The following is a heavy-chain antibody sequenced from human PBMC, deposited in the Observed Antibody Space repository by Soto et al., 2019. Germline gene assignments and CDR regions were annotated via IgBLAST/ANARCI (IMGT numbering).Heavy chain of an antibody. CDR1: GFTFSDYY. Sequence: VQLVESGGGLVKPGGSLRLSCAASGFTFSDYYMSWVRQAPGKGLEWLSFISNRGTYTNYADSVKDRFTISRDNGKSSLDLHMSSLRAEDTAVYYCARSEDTALAPSHDYWGQGTLVTVSS. CDR2: ISNRGTYT. V-gene: IGHV3-11*05. D-gene: IGHD5-18*01. J-gene: IGHJ4*02. CDR3: ARSEDTALAPSHDY.